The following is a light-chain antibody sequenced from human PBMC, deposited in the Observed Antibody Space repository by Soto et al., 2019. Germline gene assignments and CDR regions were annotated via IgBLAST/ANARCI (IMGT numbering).Light chain of an antibody. Sequence: EIVLTQSPGTLSLSPGSRATVSGRASQSVSSSYLAWFQQRPGQAPRLLIYGASNRATGIPDRFSGSGSGTDFTLTISRLEPEDFAVYYCQQYGGSPRTVGQGTKGEIK. V-gene: IGKV3-20*01. J-gene: IGKJ1*01. CDR1: QSVSSSY. CDR2: GAS. CDR3: QQYGGSPRT.